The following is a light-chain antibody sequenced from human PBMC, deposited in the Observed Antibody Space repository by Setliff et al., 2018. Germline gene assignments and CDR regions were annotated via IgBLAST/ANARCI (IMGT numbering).Light chain of an antibody. V-gene: IGLV2-23*02. Sequence: ALTQPASVSGSPGQSITISCTGTYSDVGKYNLVSWYQQHPGKAPKLILYDFTTRPSGVSDRFSGSKSANTASLTISGLQAEDEADYYCCSYAGSSTFVFGGGTKGTVL. CDR2: DFT. CDR3: CSYAGSSTFV. CDR1: YSDVGKYNL. J-gene: IGLJ1*01.